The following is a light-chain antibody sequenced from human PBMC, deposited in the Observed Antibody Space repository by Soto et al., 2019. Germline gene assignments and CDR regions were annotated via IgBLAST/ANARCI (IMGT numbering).Light chain of an antibody. J-gene: IGLJ1*01. CDR1: SSDVGGYNY. CDR3: SSYTSSSTSYV. Sequence: QSVLTQPASVSGSPGQSITISCTGTSSDVGGYNYVFWYQQHPGKAPKLMIYEVSSRPSGVSNRFSGSKSGNTASLTISGLQAEDEADYYCSSYTSSSTSYVFGTGTKV. CDR2: EVS. V-gene: IGLV2-14*01.